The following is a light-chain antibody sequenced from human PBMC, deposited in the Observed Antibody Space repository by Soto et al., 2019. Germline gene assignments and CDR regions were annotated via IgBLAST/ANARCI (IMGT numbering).Light chain of an antibody. Sequence: QSALTQAPSASGSPGQSVTISCTGTSSDVGGYNYVSWYQQHPAKAPKLMIYEVSKRPSGVPDRFSGSKSGNTASLTVSGLQAEDEAGYYCSSCAASRDVVFGGGTPLAVL. CDR1: SSDVGGYNY. CDR2: EVS. J-gene: IGLJ2*01. CDR3: SSCAASRDVV. V-gene: IGLV2-8*01.